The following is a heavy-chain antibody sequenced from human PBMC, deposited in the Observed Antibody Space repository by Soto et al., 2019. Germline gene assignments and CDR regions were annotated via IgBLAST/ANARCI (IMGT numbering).Heavy chain of an antibody. V-gene: IGHV3-11*05. CDR1: GFTFSDYY. J-gene: IGHJ6*02. D-gene: IGHD5-12*01. CDR3: AKDLQDGYNYYYYGMDV. CDR2: ISSSSSYT. Sequence: GGSLRLSCAASGFTFSDYYMSWIRQAPGKGLEWDSYISSSSSYTYYADSVKGRFTISRDNSKNTLYLQMNSLRAEDTAVYYCAKDLQDGYNYYYYGMDVWGQGTTVTVSS.